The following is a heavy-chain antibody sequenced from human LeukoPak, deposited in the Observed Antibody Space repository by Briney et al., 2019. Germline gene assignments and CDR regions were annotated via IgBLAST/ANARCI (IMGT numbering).Heavy chain of an antibody. D-gene: IGHD6-13*01. CDR1: GFTFSSYW. Sequence: GGSLRLSCAASGFTFSSYWMTWVRQAPGKGLEWVANLKQDGSEKYYVDSVKGRFTISRDNAQNSLYLQMNSLRAEDTAVYYCARDRVASAGGGRWFDPWGQGTLVTVSS. CDR2: LKQDGSEK. J-gene: IGHJ5*02. V-gene: IGHV3-7*04. CDR3: ARDRVASAGGGRWFDP.